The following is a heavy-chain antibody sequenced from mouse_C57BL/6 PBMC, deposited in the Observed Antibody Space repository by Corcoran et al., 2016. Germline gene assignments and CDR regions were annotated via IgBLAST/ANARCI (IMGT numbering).Heavy chain of an antibody. Sequence: EVQLQQSGPELVKPGASVKISCKASGYTFTDYCMNWVKQSHGKSLEWIGDINPNNGGTSYNQKFKGKATLTVDKSSSTAYMELRSLTSEDSAVYYCARDWYFDVWGTGTTVTVSS. CDR1: GYTFTDYC. J-gene: IGHJ1*03. V-gene: IGHV1-26*01. CDR2: INPNNGGT. CDR3: ARDWYFDV.